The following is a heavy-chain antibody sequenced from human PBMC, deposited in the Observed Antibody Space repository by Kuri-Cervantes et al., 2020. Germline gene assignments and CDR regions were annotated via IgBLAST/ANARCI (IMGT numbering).Heavy chain of an antibody. V-gene: IGHV3-33*01. CDR3: ARSMWFGEFGFYYYYGMDV. D-gene: IGHD3-10*01. CDR2: IWYDGSNK. Sequence: LSLTCAASGFTFSSYGMHWVRQAPGKGLEWVAVIWYDGSNKYYADSVKGRFTISRDNSKNTLYLQMNSLRAEDTAVYYCARSMWFGEFGFYYYYGMDVWGQGTTVTVSS. J-gene: IGHJ6*02. CDR1: GFTFSSYG.